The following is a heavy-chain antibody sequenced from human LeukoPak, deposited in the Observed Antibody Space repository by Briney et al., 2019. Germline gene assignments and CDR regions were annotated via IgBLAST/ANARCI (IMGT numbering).Heavy chain of an antibody. CDR3: AKDIAYSGYDYFDY. CDR2: ISWNSGGI. V-gene: IGHV3-9*01. J-gene: IGHJ4*02. Sequence: GGSLRLSCAASGFIFDDYAMHWGRQAPGKGLEWVSGISWNSGGIGYADSVKGRFTISRDNAKSSLYLQMNSLRAEDTALYYCAKDIAYSGYDYFDYWGQGTLVTVSS. CDR1: GFIFDDYA. D-gene: IGHD5-12*01.